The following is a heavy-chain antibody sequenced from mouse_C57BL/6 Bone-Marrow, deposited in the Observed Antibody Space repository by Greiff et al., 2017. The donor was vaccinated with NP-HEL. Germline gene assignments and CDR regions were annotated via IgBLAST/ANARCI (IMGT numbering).Heavy chain of an antibody. D-gene: IGHD3-1*01. Sequence: EVQRVESGGGLVQPKGSLKLSCAASGFSFNTYAMNWVRQAPGKGLEWVARIRSKSNNYATYYADSVKDRFTISRDDSESMLYLQMNNLKTEDTAMYYCVAGLYAMDYWGQGTSVTVSS. CDR2: IRSKSNNYAT. J-gene: IGHJ4*01. V-gene: IGHV10-1*01. CDR1: GFSFNTYA. CDR3: VAGLYAMDY.